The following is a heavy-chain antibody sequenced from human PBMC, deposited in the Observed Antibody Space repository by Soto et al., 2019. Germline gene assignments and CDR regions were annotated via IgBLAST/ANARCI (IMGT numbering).Heavy chain of an antibody. J-gene: IGHJ4*02. V-gene: IGHV3-23*01. CDR3: AKDLGYCSSTSCQDPYY. CDR2: ISGSGGST. Sequence: PGGSLRLSCAASGLTFSSYAMSWVCQAPGKGLEWVSAISGSGGSTYYADSVKGRFTISRDNSKNTLYLQMNSLRAEDTAVYYCAKDLGYCSSTSCQDPYYWGQGTLVTVSS. CDR1: GLTFSSYA. D-gene: IGHD2-2*01.